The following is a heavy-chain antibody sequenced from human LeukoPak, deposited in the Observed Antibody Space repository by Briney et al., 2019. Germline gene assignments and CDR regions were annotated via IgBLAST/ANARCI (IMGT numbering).Heavy chain of an antibody. CDR2: IYYSGST. D-gene: IGHD4/OR15-4a*01. V-gene: IGHV4-59*12. J-gene: IGHJ4*02. CDR1: GGXISSSY. Sequence: SETLSLTCTVSGGXISSSYCSWIRQPPGKGLEWIGYIYYSGSTNYNPSLKSRVTMSVDTSKNQFSLNLISVTAADTAVYYCARALNPLTGTYYFDYWGQGTLVTVSS. CDR3: ARALNPLTGTYYFDY.